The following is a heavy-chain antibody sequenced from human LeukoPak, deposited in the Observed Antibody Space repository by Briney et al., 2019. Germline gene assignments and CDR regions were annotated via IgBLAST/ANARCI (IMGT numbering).Heavy chain of an antibody. D-gene: IGHD5-24*01. J-gene: IGHJ4*02. CDR2: ISHDGII. CDR1: GFTFSSYV. V-gene: IGHV3-74*01. CDR3: ARDWVYKIDY. Sequence: GGSLRLSCETAGFTFSSYVMHWVRRTPGKGLVWVSRISHDGIISYADSVKGRFTISRDNAKNTLTLQMNSLRVEDTAVYFCARDWVYKIDYWGRGALVTVSS.